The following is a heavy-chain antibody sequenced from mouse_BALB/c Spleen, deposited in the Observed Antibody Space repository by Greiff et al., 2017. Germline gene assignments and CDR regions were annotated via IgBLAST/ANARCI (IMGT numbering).Heavy chain of an antibody. CDR2: IYPGNVNT. CDR1: GYTFTSYY. Sequence: VQLVESGPELVKPGASVRISCKASGYTFTSYYIHWVKQRPGQGLEWIGWIYPGNVNTKYNEKFKGKATLTADKSSSTAYMQLSSLTSEDSAVYFCARGTTEYYYAMDYWGQGTSVTVSS. J-gene: IGHJ4*01. CDR3: ARGTTEYYYAMDY. D-gene: IGHD2-12*01. V-gene: IGHV1S56*01.